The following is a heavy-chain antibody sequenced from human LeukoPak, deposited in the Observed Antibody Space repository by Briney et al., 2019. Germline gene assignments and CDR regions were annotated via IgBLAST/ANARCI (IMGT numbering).Heavy chain of an antibody. CDR1: GYTFTSYD. CDR3: ARGIAVAGTLYYYYYYGMDV. D-gene: IGHD6-19*01. J-gene: IGHJ6*02. V-gene: IGHV1-8*01. CDR2: MNPTSGNT. Sequence: ASVKVSCKASGYTFTSYDINWVRQATGQGLEWMGWMNPTSGNTGYAQKFQGRVTMTRNTSISTAYMELSSLRSEDTAVYYCARGIAVAGTLYYYYYYGMDVWGQGTTVTVSS.